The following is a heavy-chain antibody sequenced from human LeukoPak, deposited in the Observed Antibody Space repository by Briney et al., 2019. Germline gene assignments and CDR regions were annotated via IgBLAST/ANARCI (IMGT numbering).Heavy chain of an antibody. CDR2: ISGSGGST. D-gene: IGHD3-22*01. V-gene: IGHV3-23*01. J-gene: IGHJ4*02. CDR3: AKGRYYDSSGPNYFYY. CDR1: GFTFSNYD. Sequence: GGSLRLSCAASGFTFSNYDMSWVRQAPGKGLEWVSAISGSGGSTYYADSVKGRFTISRDNSKNTLYLQMNSLRAEDTAVYYCAKGRYYDSSGPNYFYYWGQGSLVTVSS.